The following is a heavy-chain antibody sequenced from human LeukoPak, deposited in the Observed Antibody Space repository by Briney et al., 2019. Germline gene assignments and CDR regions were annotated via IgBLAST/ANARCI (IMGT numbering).Heavy chain of an antibody. CDR2: ISSSGSTI. D-gene: IGHD3-22*01. J-gene: IGHJ5*02. V-gene: IGHV3-11*01. Sequence: GGSLRLSCAASGFTFSDYYMSWIRQAPGKGLEWVSYISSSGSTIYYADSVKGRFTISRDNAKNSLYLQMNSLRAEDTAVYYCARVTRYYDSSGYLFGFDPWGQGTLVTVSS. CDR1: GFTFSDYY. CDR3: ARVTRYYDSSGYLFGFDP.